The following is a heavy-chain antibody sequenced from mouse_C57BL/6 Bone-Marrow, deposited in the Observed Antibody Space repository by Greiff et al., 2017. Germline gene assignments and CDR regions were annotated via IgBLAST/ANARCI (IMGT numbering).Heavy chain of an antibody. Sequence: EVKLVESGPGLVKPSQSLSLTCSVTGYSITSGYYWNWIRQFPGNKLEWMGYISYDGSNNYNPSLKNRISITRDTSKNQFFLKLNSVTTEDTATYYCAREETTVVTRYFDVWGTGTTVTVSS. V-gene: IGHV3-6*01. CDR3: AREETTVVTRYFDV. D-gene: IGHD1-1*01. CDR1: GYSITSGYY. J-gene: IGHJ1*03. CDR2: ISYDGSN.